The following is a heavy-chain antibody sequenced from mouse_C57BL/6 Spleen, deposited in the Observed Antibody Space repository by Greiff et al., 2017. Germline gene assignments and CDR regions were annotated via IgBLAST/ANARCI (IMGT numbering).Heavy chain of an antibody. CDR2: IDPSDSYT. J-gene: IGHJ4*01. CDR1: GYTFTSYW. D-gene: IGHD2-5*01. CDR3: ARYSNYYYAMDY. V-gene: IGHV1-69*01. Sequence: QVQLQQPGAELVMPGASVKLSCKASGYTFTSYWMHWVKQRPGQGLEWIGEIDPSDSYTNYNQKFKGKSTLTVDESSSTAYMQLSSLTSEDSAVYYCARYSNYYYAMDYWGQGTSVTVSS.